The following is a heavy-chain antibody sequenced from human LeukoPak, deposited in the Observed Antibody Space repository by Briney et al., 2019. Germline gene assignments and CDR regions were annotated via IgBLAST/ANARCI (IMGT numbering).Heavy chain of an antibody. D-gene: IGHD3-22*01. V-gene: IGHV7-4-1*02. CDR1: GYTFTTYP. CDR2: INTNTGNP. J-gene: IGHJ4*02. CDR3: APEGDNYYDSSGPLNY. Sequence: ASVKVSCKASGYTFTTYPMNWVRQAPGQGLEWMGWINTNTGNPTYAQGFTGRFVFSLDTSVSTAYLQISSLKAEDTAVYYCAPEGDNYYDSSGPLNYWGQGTLVTVSS.